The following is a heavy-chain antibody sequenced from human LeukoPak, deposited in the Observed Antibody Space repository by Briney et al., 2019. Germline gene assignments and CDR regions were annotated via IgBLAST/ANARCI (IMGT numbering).Heavy chain of an antibody. CDR1: GYTFSSYD. J-gene: IGHJ5*02. CDR3: ARGRRWFGP. V-gene: IGHV1-8*03. CDR2: MNPNSGNT. Sequence: ASVKVSCKTSGYTFSSYDINWVRQATGQGLEWMGWMNPNSGNTGYAQKFQGRATFSRNTSISTAYMELSSLTSEDTAVYYCARGRRWFGPWGQGTLVTVSS.